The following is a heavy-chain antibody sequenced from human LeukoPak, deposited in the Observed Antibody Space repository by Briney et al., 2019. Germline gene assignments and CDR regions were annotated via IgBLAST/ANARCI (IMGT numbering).Heavy chain of an antibody. CDR3: ARVIASYGDYVVGYFDY. CDR1: GGSISSYY. CDR2: IYYSGST. V-gene: IGHV4-59*01. D-gene: IGHD4-17*01. Sequence: SETLSLTCTVSGGSISSYYWSWIRQPPRKGLEWVGHIYYSGSTNYNPSLKSRVTISVDTSKNQFSLKLSSVSAADTAVYYCARVIASYGDYVVGYFDYWGQGTLVTVSS. J-gene: IGHJ4*02.